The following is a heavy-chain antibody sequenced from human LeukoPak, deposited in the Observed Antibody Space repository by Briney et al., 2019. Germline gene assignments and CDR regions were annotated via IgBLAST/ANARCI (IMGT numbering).Heavy chain of an antibody. D-gene: IGHD2-2*01. V-gene: IGHV4-30-2*01. CDR2: IYHSGST. Sequence: SETLSLTCAVSGGSISSGGYSWSWIRQPPGKGLEWIGYIYHSGSTYYNPSLKSRVTISVDTSKNQFSLKLSSVTAADTAVYYCAKYRLGYCSSTSCPGVDWFDPWGQGTLVTVSS. J-gene: IGHJ5*02. CDR3: AKYRLGYCSSTSCPGVDWFDP. CDR1: GGSISSGGYS.